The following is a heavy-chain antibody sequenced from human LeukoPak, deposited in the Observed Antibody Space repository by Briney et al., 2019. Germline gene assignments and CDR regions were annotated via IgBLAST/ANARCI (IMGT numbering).Heavy chain of an antibody. J-gene: IGHJ6*02. V-gene: IGHV3-21*01. Sequence: PGGSLRLSCAASGFTFSSYSMNWVRQAPGKGLEWVSSISSSSSYIYYADSVKGRLTISRDNAKNSLYLQMNSLRAEDTAVYYCARDNGGYFDWLLSDYYYGMDVWGQGTTVTVSS. CDR3: ARDNGGYFDWLLSDYYYGMDV. CDR1: GFTFSSYS. CDR2: ISSSSSYI. D-gene: IGHD3-9*01.